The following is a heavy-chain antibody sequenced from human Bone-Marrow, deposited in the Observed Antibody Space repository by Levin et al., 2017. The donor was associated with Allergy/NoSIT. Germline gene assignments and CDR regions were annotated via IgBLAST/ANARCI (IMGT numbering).Heavy chain of an antibody. D-gene: IGHD3-22*01. CDR1: GGSINNYY. CDR3: ARTGNQWFSNWFDP. V-gene: IGHV4-59*01. Sequence: ASETLSLTCTVSGGSINNYYWSWIRQPPGKGLEWIGYIYYSGSTNYNPSLKSRVTLSLDTSKNQFSLKLSSVTAADTAVYYCARTGNQWFSNWFDPWGQGALVTVSS. J-gene: IGHJ5*02. CDR2: IYYSGST.